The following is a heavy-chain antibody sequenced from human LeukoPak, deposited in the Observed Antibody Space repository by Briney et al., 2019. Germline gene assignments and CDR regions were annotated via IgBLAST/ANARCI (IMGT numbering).Heavy chain of an antibody. Sequence: GGPLRLSCAASGFTVSSTYMSWVGQAPGKGLEWVSVYSGGTTYYADSVKGRLTISRDNSKNTLYLQMNSLRAEDTAVYYCASGTQLWHGGYWGQGTLVTVSS. V-gene: IGHV3-66*02. CDR2: YSGGTT. CDR3: ASGTQLWHGGY. J-gene: IGHJ4*02. D-gene: IGHD5-18*01. CDR1: GFTVSSTY.